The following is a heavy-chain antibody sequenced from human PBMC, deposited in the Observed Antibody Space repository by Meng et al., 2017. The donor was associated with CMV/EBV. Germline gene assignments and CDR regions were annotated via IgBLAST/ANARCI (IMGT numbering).Heavy chain of an antibody. CDR3: ARDSVPRHYSSSWYGYYGMDV. Sequence: SVKVSCKASGYTFTGYYVHWVRQAPGQGLEWMGGIIPIFGTANYAQKFQGRVTITTDESTSTAYMELSSLRSEDTAVYYCARDSVPRHYSSSWYGYYGMDVWGQGTTVTVSS. J-gene: IGHJ6*02. V-gene: IGHV1-69*05. CDR1: GYTFTGYY. D-gene: IGHD6-13*01. CDR2: IIPIFGTA.